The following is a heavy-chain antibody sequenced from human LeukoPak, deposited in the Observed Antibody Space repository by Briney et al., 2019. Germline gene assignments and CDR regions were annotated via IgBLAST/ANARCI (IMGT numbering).Heavy chain of an antibody. J-gene: IGHJ4*02. CDR2: FYYSGGT. D-gene: IGHD5-12*01. CDR1: GGSISSYY. V-gene: IGHV4-59*01. Sequence: MASETLSLTCTVSGGSISSYYWSWIRQPPGKGLEWIGYFYYSGGTNYNPSLNSRATISVDTSKNQFSLKLSSVTAADTAVYYCARGYSAYVPHYWGQGTLVTVSS. CDR3: ARGYSAYVPHY.